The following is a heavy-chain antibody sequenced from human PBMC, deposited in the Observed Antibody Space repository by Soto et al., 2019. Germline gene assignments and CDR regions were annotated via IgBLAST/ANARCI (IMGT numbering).Heavy chain of an antibody. J-gene: IGHJ6*02. Sequence: SVKVSCKASGGTFSSYAISWVRQAPGQGLEWMGGIIPIFGTANYAQKFQGRVTITADESTSTAYMGLSSLRSEDTAVYYCARMYYYDSSGYIYYYYGMDVWGQGTTVTVSS. CDR3: ARMYYYDSSGYIYYYYGMDV. D-gene: IGHD3-22*01. CDR1: GGTFSSYA. CDR2: IIPIFGTA. V-gene: IGHV1-69*13.